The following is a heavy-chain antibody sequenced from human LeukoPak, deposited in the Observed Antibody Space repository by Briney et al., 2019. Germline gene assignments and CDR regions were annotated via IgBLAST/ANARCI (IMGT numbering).Heavy chain of an antibody. J-gene: IGHJ5*02. V-gene: IGHV5-51*01. CDR2: IYPGDSDT. CDR3: ARRAAGTREINWFDP. CDR1: GYSFTSYW. Sequence: GASLKISCKGSGYSFTSYWIGWVRQMPGKGLEWMGIIYPGDSDTRYSPSFQGQVTISADKSISTAYLQWSSLKASDTAMYYCARRAAGTREINWFDPWGQGTLVTVSS. D-gene: IGHD1-1*01.